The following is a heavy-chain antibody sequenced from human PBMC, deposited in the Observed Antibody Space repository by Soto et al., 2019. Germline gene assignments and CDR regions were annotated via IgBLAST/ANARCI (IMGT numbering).Heavy chain of an antibody. J-gene: IGHJ4*02. CDR1: GGTFSSYT. Sequence: SVKVSCKASGGTFSSYTISWVRQAPGQGLEWMGRIIPILGIANYAQKFQGRVTITADKSTSTAYMELSSLRSEDTAVYYCATGAGGYSSSWSNYWGQGTLVTVSS. CDR2: IIPILGIA. CDR3: ATGAGGYSSSWSNY. D-gene: IGHD6-13*01. V-gene: IGHV1-69*02.